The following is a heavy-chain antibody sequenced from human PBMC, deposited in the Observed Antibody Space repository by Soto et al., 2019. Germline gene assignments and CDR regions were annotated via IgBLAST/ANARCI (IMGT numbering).Heavy chain of an antibody. CDR1: GYKFSTYW. CDR2: FYPGDSTS. Sequence: ESLTMCCRGCGYKFSTYWIALVRQLPGKGLEWMGTFYPGDSTSTYSPSFQGQVTISVDKSISTAYLQLSSLKASDTAMYYCARIIGYCRDNDCSWTFDIWGQGTMVTV. J-gene: IGHJ3*02. D-gene: IGHD2-15*01. V-gene: IGHV5-51*01. CDR3: ARIIGYCRDNDCSWTFDI.